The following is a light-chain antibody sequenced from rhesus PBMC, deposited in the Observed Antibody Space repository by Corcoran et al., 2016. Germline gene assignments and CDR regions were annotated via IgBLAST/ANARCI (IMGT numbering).Light chain of an antibody. J-gene: IGKJ2*01. CDR1: QGISSW. V-gene: IGKV1-33*02. CDR3: QQHNSYPYS. Sequence: DIQMTQSPSSLSASVGDRVTITCQASQGISSWLAWHQQKPGKAPKLLVYAASILQSGVPSRFSGSGSGTDFTLTISSLQPEDFATYYCQQHNSYPYSFGQGTKVEIK. CDR2: AAS.